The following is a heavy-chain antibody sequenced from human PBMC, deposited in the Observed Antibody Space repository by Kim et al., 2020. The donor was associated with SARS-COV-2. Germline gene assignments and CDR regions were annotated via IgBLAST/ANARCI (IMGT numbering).Heavy chain of an antibody. D-gene: IGHD3-10*01. CDR2: IKQDGSVQ. CDR1: GFSFNNYW. V-gene: IGHV3-7*03. CDR3: ARDYYASGSLDY. J-gene: IGHJ4*02. Sequence: GGSLRLSCAASGFSFNNYWMNWVRQAPGEGLEWVANIKQDGSVQYYVDSVKGRFTISRDNAKNSLFLQMNSLRAEDTAIYYCARDYYASGSLDYWGQGTLVTVSS.